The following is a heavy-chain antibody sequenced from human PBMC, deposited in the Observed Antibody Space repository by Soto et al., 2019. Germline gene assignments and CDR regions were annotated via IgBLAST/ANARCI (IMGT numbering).Heavy chain of an antibody. J-gene: IGHJ5*02. CDR2: IWYDGSNK. CDR3: ARDVFMVFWKDNRFDP. CDR1: GFTFSSYG. V-gene: IGHV3-33*01. Sequence: QVQLVESGGGVVQPGRSLRLSCAASGFTFSSYGMHWVRQAPGKGLEWVAVIWYDGSNKYYADSVKGRFTISRDNSKNTLYLQMNSLRAEDTAVYYCARDVFMVFWKDNRFDPWGQGTLVTVSS. D-gene: IGHD2-8*01.